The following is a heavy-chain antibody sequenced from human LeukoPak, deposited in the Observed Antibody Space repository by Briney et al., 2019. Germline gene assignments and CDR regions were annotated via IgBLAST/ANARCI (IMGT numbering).Heavy chain of an antibody. CDR3: AIYPHYYGSGIPSDY. CDR1: GGTFSSYA. CDR2: IIPIFGTA. J-gene: IGHJ4*02. D-gene: IGHD3-10*01. V-gene: IGHV1-69*13. Sequence: SVKVSCKASGGTFSSYAISWVRQAPGQGLEWMGGIIPIFGTANYAQRFQGRVTITADESTSTAYMELSSLRSEDTAVYYCAIYPHYYGSGIPSDYWGQGTLVTVSS.